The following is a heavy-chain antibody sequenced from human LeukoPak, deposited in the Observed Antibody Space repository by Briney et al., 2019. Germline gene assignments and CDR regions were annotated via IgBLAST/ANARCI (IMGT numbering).Heavy chain of an antibody. CDR1: GYSHTSDW. J-gene: IGHJ4*02. Sequence: ASVKVSCKASGYSHTSDWMHWVRQAPGQGLEWMGAINSGSGSVSHAQKLQGRATMTRDTATSTVYMELSSLGSEDTAVYYCTREVVGTTIKNFDSWGQGTLVTVSP. CDR3: TREVVGTTIKNFDS. CDR2: INSGSGSV. V-gene: IGHV1-46*01. D-gene: IGHD4-11*01.